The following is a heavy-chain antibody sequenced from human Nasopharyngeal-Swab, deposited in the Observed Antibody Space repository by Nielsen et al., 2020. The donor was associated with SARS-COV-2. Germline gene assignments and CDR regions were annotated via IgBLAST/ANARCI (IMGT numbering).Heavy chain of an antibody. CDR1: GGTFSSYA. Sequence: SVKVSCKASGGTFSSYAISWVRQAPGQGLEWMGRIIPILGIANYAQKFQGRVTITADKSTSTAYMELSSLRSEDTAVHYCAWEEPALVGATFDYWGQGTLVTVSS. D-gene: IGHD1-26*01. V-gene: IGHV1-69*04. CDR2: IIPILGIA. J-gene: IGHJ4*02. CDR3: AWEEPALVGATFDY.